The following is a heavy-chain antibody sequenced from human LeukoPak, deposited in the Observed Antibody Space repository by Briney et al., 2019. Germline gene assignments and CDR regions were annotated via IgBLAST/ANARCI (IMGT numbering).Heavy chain of an antibody. J-gene: IGHJ6*03. D-gene: IGHD3-10*01. Sequence: SLKLSCKASGGTVSSYAISWVRQAPGQGLEWMGGIIPIFGTANYAQKFQGRVTITTDESTSKAYMELSSLRSEDTAVYYCARGYGAGSYYSNYYYYMDVWGKGTTVTVSS. V-gene: IGHV1-69*05. CDR3: ARGYGAGSYYSNYYYYMDV. CDR1: GGTVSSYA. CDR2: IIPIFGTA.